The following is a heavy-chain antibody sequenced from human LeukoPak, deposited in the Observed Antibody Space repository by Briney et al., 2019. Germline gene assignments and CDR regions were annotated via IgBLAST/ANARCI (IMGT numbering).Heavy chain of an antibody. D-gene: IGHD2-21*02. CDR1: GFTFSNAW. V-gene: IGHV3-15*01. CDR2: IKSKTDGGAT. J-gene: IGHJ4*02. Sequence: KSGGSLRLSCAASGFTFSNAWMAWVRQAPGKGLEWVGRIKSKTDGGATHYAAPVQGRFTISRDDSKNTLYLQMNSLKTEDTAVYYCTTVFKIRRDFDDFWGQGTLVTVSS. CDR3: TTVFKIRRDFDDF.